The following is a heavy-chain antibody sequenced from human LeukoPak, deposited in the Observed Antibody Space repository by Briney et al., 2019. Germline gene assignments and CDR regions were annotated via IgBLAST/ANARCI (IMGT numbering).Heavy chain of an antibody. V-gene: IGHV3-66*01. CDR2: IYSSGDT. CDR3: AKERNLEIAVAGTIFDS. D-gene: IGHD6-19*01. J-gene: IGHJ4*02. Sequence: GGSLRLSCAASGFTVSSNYMGWVRQAPGKGLEWVSVIYSSGDTYYAGSVKGRFTISRDNSKNMIYLEMTSLKAEDTAVYYCAKERNLEIAVAGTIFDSWGQGTLVTVSS. CDR1: GFTVSSNY.